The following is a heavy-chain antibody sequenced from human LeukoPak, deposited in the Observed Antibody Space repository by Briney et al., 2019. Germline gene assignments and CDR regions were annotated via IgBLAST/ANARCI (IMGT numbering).Heavy chain of an antibody. CDR1: GFSFGKYW. CDR3: AKVGGGYYYDSSGYLDY. Sequence: GGSLRLSCVASGFSFGKYWMSWVRQAPGKGLEWVANIKLDGSEKNYVDSVKGRFTISRDNTKNSLYLQMNSLRAEDTAVYYCAKVGGGYYYDSSGYLDYWGQGTLVTVSS. CDR2: IKLDGSEK. J-gene: IGHJ4*02. V-gene: IGHV3-7*03. D-gene: IGHD3-22*01.